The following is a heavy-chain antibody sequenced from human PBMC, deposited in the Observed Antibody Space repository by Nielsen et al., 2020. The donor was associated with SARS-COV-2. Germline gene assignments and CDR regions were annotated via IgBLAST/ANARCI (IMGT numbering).Heavy chain of an antibody. CDR2: ISYDGSNK. J-gene: IGHJ6*02. D-gene: IGHD6-13*01. CDR1: GFTFSSYA. Sequence: GGSLRLSCAASGFTFSSYAMHWVRQAPGKGLEWVAVISYDGSNKYYADSVKGRFTISRDNSKNTLYLQMNSLRAEDTAVYYCVAAAGNSYYYYGMDVWGQGTTVTVSS. V-gene: IGHV3-30*04. CDR3: VAAAGNSYYYYGMDV.